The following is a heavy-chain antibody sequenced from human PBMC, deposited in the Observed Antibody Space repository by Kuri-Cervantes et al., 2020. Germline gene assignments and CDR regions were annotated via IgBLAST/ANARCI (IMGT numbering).Heavy chain of an antibody. Sequence: GESLKISCAASGFTFSSYGMHWVRQAPGKGLEWVAVIWYDGSNKYYADSVKGRFTISRDNSKNTLYLQMNSLRAKDTAVYYCARDGEAYYGSGAPDYWGQGTLVTVSS. V-gene: IGHV3-33*01. D-gene: IGHD3-10*01. CDR3: ARDGEAYYGSGAPDY. CDR1: GFTFSSYG. J-gene: IGHJ4*02. CDR2: IWYDGSNK.